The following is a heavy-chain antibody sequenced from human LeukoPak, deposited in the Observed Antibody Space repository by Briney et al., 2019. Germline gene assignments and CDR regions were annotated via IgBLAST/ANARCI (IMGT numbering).Heavy chain of an antibody. CDR1: GGSFSGYY. CDR2: INHSGST. D-gene: IGHD3-3*01. Sequence: PSETLSLTCAVYGGSFSGYYWSWIRQPPGKGLEWIGEINHSGSTNYNPSLKSRVTISVDTSRNQFSLKLSSVTAADTAVYYCARVTSGYGFWSGHEGWFDPWGQGTLVTVSS. V-gene: IGHV4-34*01. CDR3: ARVTSGYGFWSGHEGWFDP. J-gene: IGHJ5*02.